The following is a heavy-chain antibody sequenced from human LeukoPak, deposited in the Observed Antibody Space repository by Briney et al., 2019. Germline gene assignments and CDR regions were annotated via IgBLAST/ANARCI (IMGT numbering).Heavy chain of an antibody. V-gene: IGHV1-46*01. Sequence: GASVKVSCKASGYTFTRYYMHWVRQAPGQGLEWMGIVNPTGGSTSYAQKFQGRLTITRDSSIDTAYMDLSGLSSEDTAVYYRARGVPLGYCTYGVCYPPYYFDYWGQGTLVTASS. CDR3: ARGVPLGYCTYGVCYPPYYFDY. J-gene: IGHJ4*02. CDR1: GYTFTRYY. D-gene: IGHD2-8*01. CDR2: VNPTGGST.